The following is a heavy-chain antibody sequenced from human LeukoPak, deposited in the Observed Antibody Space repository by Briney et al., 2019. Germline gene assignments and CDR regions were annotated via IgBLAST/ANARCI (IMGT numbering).Heavy chain of an antibody. J-gene: IGHJ3*02. CDR2: INPNSGGT. CDR3: ARDGMVRAFGAFDI. V-gene: IGHV1-2*02. CDR1: GYTFTGYY. Sequence: GASVKVSCKASGYTFTGYYMHWVRQAPGQGPEWMGWINPNSGGTNYAQKFQGRVTMTRDTSISTAYMELSRLRSDDTAVYYCARDGMVRAFGAFDIWGQGTMVTVSS. D-gene: IGHD3-10*01.